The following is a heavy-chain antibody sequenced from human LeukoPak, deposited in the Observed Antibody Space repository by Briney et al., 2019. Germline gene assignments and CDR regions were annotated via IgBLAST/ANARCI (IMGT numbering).Heavy chain of an antibody. CDR2: INPSGGST. CDR1: GYTFTSYY. CDR3: ARDLRARHFDL. Sequence: ASVKVSCKASGYTFTSYYMHWVRQAPGQGLEWMGIINPSGGSTSYAQKFQGRVTMTRDMSTSTVYMELSSLRSEDTAVYYCARDLRARHFDLWGRGTLVTVSS. V-gene: IGHV1-46*01. J-gene: IGHJ2*01.